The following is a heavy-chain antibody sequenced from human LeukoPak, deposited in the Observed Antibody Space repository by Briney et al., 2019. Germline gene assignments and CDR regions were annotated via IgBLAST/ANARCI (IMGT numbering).Heavy chain of an antibody. Sequence: GGSLRLSCAASGFTFSSYGMHWVRQAPGKGLEWVAFIRYDGSNKYYADSVKGRFTISRDNSKNTLYLQMNSLRAEDTAVYYCAKAKKGYSYGSPLFDYWGQGTLVTVSS. CDR2: IRYDGSNK. V-gene: IGHV3-30*02. D-gene: IGHD5-18*01. CDR3: AKAKKGYSYGSPLFDY. CDR1: GFTFSSYG. J-gene: IGHJ4*02.